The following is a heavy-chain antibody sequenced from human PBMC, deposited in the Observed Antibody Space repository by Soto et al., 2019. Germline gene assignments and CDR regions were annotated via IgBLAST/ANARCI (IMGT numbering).Heavy chain of an antibody. J-gene: IGHJ4*02. Sequence: EVQLVESGGGLVQPGGSLRLSCAASGFTFSSYWMHWVRQAPGKGLVWVSRINSDGSSTGYADSVKGRFTISRDNAKNSLYLQMNSLRAEDTAVYYCARGDIVVVVAATKPDYWGQGTLVTVSS. CDR1: GFTFSSYW. V-gene: IGHV3-74*01. CDR3: ARGDIVVVVAATKPDY. CDR2: INSDGSST. D-gene: IGHD2-15*01.